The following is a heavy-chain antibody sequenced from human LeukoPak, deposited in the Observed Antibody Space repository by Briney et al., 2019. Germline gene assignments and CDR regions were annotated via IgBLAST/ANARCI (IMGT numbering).Heavy chain of an antibody. V-gene: IGHV3-30-3*01. Sequence: PGRSLRLSCAASGFTFSSYAMHWVRQAPGKGLEWVAVISYDGSNKYYADSVKGRFTISRDNSKNTLYLQTNSLRAEDTAVYYCARDLSPGLRYFDWLSPDYWGQGTLVTVSS. CDR1: GFTFSSYA. CDR3: ARDLSPGLRYFDWLSPDY. CDR2: ISYDGSNK. D-gene: IGHD3-9*01. J-gene: IGHJ4*02.